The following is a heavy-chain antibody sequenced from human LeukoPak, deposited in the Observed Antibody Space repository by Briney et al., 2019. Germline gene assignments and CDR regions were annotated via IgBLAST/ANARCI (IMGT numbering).Heavy chain of an antibody. D-gene: IGHD3-16*01. Sequence: SVKVSCRASGGSISSYTITWVRQAPGQGLEWVGRIIPIFGTATYAQDFQGRVTITADIPSNTAYMEVNSLTSDDTAVYFCAKQGGARQDYYMDVWGNGTTVIVSS. V-gene: IGHV1-69*08. CDR3: AKQGGARQDYYMDV. CDR2: IIPIFGTA. CDR1: GGSISSYT. J-gene: IGHJ6*03.